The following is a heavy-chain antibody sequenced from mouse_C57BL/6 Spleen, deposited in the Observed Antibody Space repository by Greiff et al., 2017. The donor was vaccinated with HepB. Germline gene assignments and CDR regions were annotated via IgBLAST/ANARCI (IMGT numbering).Heavy chain of an antibody. CDR1: GFTFSSYG. V-gene: IGHV5-6*01. Sequence: EVMLVESGVDLVQPGGSLKLSCAASGFTFSSYGMSWVRQTPDKRLEWVATISSGGSYTYYPDSVKGRFTISRDNAKNTLYLQMSSLKSEDTAMYYCARHRGFAYWGQGTLVTVSA. CDR2: ISSGGSYT. D-gene: IGHD3-3*01. CDR3: ARHRGFAY. J-gene: IGHJ3*01.